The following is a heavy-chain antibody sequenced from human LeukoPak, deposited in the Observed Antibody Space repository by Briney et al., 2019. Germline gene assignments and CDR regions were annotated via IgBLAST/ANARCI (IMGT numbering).Heavy chain of an antibody. CDR1: GGSISPYY. D-gene: IGHD3-9*01. Sequence: SETLSLTCTVSGGSISPYYWSWIRQPPGKGLEWIGYIYYSGTTHYNPSLESRVTMSVDTSKNQFSLKLSSVTAADTAVYYCATHYDVLTGYAAAAFDIRGQGTMVTVSS. CDR3: ATHYDVLTGYAAAAFDI. CDR2: IYYSGTT. V-gene: IGHV4-59*08. J-gene: IGHJ3*02.